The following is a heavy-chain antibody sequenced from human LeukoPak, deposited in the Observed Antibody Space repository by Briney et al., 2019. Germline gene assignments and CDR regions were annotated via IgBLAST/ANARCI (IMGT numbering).Heavy chain of an antibody. J-gene: IGHJ3*02. CDR2: ISYDGSNK. V-gene: IGHV3-30*01. D-gene: IGHD1-26*01. CDR1: GFTFSSYA. CDR3: GREGGSYTGGGNDAFDI. Sequence: GGSLRLSCAASGFTFSSYAMHWVRQAPGKGLEWVAVISYDGSNKYYADSVKGRFTISRDNSKSTLYLQMNSLRAEDTAVYYCGREGGSYTGGGNDAFDIWGQGTMVTVSS.